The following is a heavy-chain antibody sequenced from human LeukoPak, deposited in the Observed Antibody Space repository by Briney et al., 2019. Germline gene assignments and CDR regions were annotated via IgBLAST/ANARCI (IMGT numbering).Heavy chain of an antibody. CDR1: GGTFSSYT. V-gene: IGHV1-69*02. CDR3: ARVGFLGDFWSGYYLN. Sequence: SVKVSCKASGGTFSSYTISWLRQAPGQGLEWMGRIIPILGIANYAQKFQGRVTITADKSTSTAYMELSSLRSEDTAVYYCARVGFLGDFWSGYYLNWGQGTLVTVSS. CDR2: IIPILGIA. J-gene: IGHJ4*02. D-gene: IGHD3-3*01.